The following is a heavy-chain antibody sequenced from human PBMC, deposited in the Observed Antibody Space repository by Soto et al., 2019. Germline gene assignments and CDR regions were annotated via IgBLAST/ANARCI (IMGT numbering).Heavy chain of an antibody. J-gene: IGHJ4*01. D-gene: IGHD4-17*01. V-gene: IGHV4-30-2*01. CDR3: ARHFPVDYGDYGGFDY. Sequence: QLQLQESGSGLVKPSQTLSLTCAVSGGSISSGGYSWSWIRQPPGQSLEWIGYIYHSGSTYYNPSHKRRVILSVDSSKNQFSLKLSSVTASDTAEYYCARHFPVDYGDYGGFDYWGQGTLVTVSS. CDR1: GGSISSGGYS. CDR2: IYHSGST.